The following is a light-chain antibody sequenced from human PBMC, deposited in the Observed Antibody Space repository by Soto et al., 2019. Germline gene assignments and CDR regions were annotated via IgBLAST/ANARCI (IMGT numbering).Light chain of an antibody. CDR1: SNDIATYNF. CDR2: DVT. CDR3: NSYTTSTSFV. V-gene: IGLV2-14*01. Sequence: LTQPASVSGSPGQSITISCTGTSNDIATYNFVSWYQQHPGKAPKLLIYDVTNRPSGVSDRFSGSKSGSTASLTISGLQAEDEADYYCNSYTTSTSFVFGTGTKVTVL. J-gene: IGLJ1*01.